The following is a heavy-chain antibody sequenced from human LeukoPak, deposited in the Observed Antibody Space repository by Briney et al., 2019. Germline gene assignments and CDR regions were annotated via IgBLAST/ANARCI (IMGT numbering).Heavy chain of an antibody. CDR2: IWYDGSNK. D-gene: IGHD2-21*02. Sequence: PGRSLRLSCAASGFTFSSYGMHWVRQAPGKGLEWVAVIWYDGSNKYYADSVKGRFTISRDNSKNTLYLQMNSLRAEDTAVYYCARDGFAYCGGDCYSDWFDPWGQGTLVTVSS. V-gene: IGHV3-33*01. CDR3: ARDGFAYCGGDCYSDWFDP. CDR1: GFTFSSYG. J-gene: IGHJ5*02.